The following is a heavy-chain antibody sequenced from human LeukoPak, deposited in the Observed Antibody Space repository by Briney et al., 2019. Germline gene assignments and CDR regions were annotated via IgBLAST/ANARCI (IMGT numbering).Heavy chain of an antibody. CDR3: AKAGYDFWSGYSGAPGARNWFDP. CDR1: GFTFSSYG. J-gene: IGHJ5*02. Sequence: GGSLGLSCAASGFTFSSYGMHWVRQAPGKGLEWVAVIWYDGSNKYYADSVKGRFTIPRDNSKNTLYLQMNSLRAEDTAVYYCAKAGYDFWSGYSGAPGARNWFDPWGQGTLVTVSS. CDR2: IWYDGSNK. D-gene: IGHD3-3*01. V-gene: IGHV3-33*06.